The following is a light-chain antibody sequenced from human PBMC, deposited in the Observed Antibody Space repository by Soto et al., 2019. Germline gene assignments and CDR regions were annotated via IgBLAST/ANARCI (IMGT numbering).Light chain of an antibody. CDR3: SSYTISTTVV. Sequence: QSALTQPASVSGSPGQSITISCTGTSRDVGTYNYVSWYQQHPGKAPKLIIYEVTNRPSGVSSRFSGSKSGNTASLTISGLQAEDVADYYCSSYTISTTVVFGGGTKLTVL. V-gene: IGLV2-14*01. J-gene: IGLJ2*01. CDR2: EVT. CDR1: SRDVGTYNY.